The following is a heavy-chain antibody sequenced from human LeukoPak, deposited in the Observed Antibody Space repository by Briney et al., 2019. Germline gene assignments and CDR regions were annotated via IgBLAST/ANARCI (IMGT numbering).Heavy chain of an antibody. D-gene: IGHD3-22*01. CDR2: IRYNGNNQ. V-gene: IGHV3-30*02. CDR3: AKGYGYYDSSGYYSDY. J-gene: IGHJ4*02. Sequence: GGSLRLSCAASGFTFNNYGMHWVRQAPGKGLEWVAFIRYNGNNQYYADSVKGRFTISRDNSKNTLYLQMNSLKGDDTAVYYCAKGYGYYDSSGYYSDYWGQGALVTVSS. CDR1: GFTFNNYG.